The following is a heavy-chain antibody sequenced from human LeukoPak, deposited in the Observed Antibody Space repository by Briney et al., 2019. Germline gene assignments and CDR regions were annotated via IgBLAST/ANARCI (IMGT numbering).Heavy chain of an antibody. J-gene: IGHJ4*02. CDR3: ARVGRGYSYGYGVDY. D-gene: IGHD5-18*01. CDR1: GFTFSDYY. V-gene: IGHV3-11*06. CDR2: ISSSSRYR. Sequence: GGSLRLSCAASGFTFSDYYMSWIRQAPGKGLEWVSYISSSSRYRNYADSVNGRFTISRDNAKNSLYLEMNSLRAEDTAVYYCARVGRGYSYGYGVDYWGQGTLVTVSS.